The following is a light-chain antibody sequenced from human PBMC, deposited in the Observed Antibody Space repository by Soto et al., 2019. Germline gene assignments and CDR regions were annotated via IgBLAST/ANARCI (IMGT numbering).Light chain of an antibody. CDR3: QQYQSFAFT. V-gene: IGKV1-5*01. CDR1: QGITYR. Sequence: GARVTITCRAGQGITYRLARYQQKPGRAPKLLIYDVFNFQSGVPSRFSGSGSGTEFTLTVSRLQPDDSATYYCQQYQSFAFTFGQGTKLEI. J-gene: IGKJ2*01. CDR2: DVF.